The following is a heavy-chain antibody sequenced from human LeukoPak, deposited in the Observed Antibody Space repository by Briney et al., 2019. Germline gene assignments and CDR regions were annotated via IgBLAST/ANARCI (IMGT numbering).Heavy chain of an antibody. Sequence: GESLKISCKGSGYSFTSYWIGWVRQMPGKGLEWMGMIYPGDSDTRYSPSFQGQVTISADKSISTAYLQWSSLKASDTAMYYCARLAPPRIMITFGGVIDPPMYDYWGQGTLVTVSS. CDR2: IYPGDSDT. CDR1: GYSFTSYW. D-gene: IGHD3-16*02. V-gene: IGHV5-51*01. J-gene: IGHJ4*02. CDR3: ARLAPPRIMITFGGVIDPPMYDY.